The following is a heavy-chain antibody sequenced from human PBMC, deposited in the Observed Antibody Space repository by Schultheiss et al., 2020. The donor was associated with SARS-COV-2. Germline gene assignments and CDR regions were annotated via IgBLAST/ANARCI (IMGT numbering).Heavy chain of an antibody. CDR2: IYTSGST. V-gene: IGHV4-4*08. Sequence: SETLSLTCAVYGGSFSGYYWTWIRQPPGKAMEWIGRIYTSGSTNYNPSLKSRVTISVDTSKNQFSLKLSSVTAADTAVYYCTTVTELLPQGMDVWGQGTTVTVSS. J-gene: IGHJ6*02. D-gene: IGHD1-26*01. CDR3: TTVTELLPQGMDV. CDR1: GGSFSGYY.